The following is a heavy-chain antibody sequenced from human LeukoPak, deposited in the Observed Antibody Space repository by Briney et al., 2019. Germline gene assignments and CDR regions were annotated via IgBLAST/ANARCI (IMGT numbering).Heavy chain of an antibody. D-gene: IGHD5-18*01. CDR3: ARSGYSYGKYYYYYYGMDV. CDR1: GGSISSYY. V-gene: IGHV4-34*01. CDR2: INHSGST. J-gene: IGHJ6*02. Sequence: SETLSLTCTVSGGSISSYYWSWIRQPPGKGLEWIGEINHSGSTNYNPSLKSRVTISVDTSKNQFSLKLSSVTAADTAVYYCARSGYSYGKYYYYYYGMDVWGQGTTVTVSS.